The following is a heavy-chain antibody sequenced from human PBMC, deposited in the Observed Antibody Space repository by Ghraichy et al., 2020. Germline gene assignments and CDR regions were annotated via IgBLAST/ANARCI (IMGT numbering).Heavy chain of an antibody. J-gene: IGHJ4*02. CDR1: GGSFSGYY. CDR2: INHSGST. D-gene: IGHD2-21*02. V-gene: IGHV4-34*01. CDR3: ARREYCGGDCYFSWSYYFDY. Sequence: SETLSLTCAVYGGSFSGYYWSWIRQPPGKGLEWIGEINHSGSTNYNPSLKSRVTISVDTSKNQFSLKLSSVTAADTAVYYCARREYCGGDCYFSWSYYFDYWGQGTLVTVSS.